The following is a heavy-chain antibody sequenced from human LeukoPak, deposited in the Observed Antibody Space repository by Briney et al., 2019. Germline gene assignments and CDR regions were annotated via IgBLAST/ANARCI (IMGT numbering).Heavy chain of an antibody. D-gene: IGHD5-18*01. CDR1: GYKFTGYY. Sequence: GASVKVSCKASGYKFTGYYMHWVRQAPGQGLEWMGWINPNSGDSHHAQKFQGRVTMTRDTSISTAYMELSRQRSDDTAVYYCAREIGGILVFDYWGQGTLVTVSS. J-gene: IGHJ4*02. V-gene: IGHV1-2*02. CDR2: INPNSGDS. CDR3: AREIGGILVFDY.